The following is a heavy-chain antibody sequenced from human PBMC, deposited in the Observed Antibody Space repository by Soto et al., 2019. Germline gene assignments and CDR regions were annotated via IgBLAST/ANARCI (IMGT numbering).Heavy chain of an antibody. J-gene: IGHJ1*01. CDR3: CYDILTGNQH. CDR1: GYTLTELS. D-gene: IGHD3-9*01. CDR2: FDPEDGET. Sequence: QVQLVQSGAEVKKPGASVKVSCKVSGYTLTELSMHWVRQAPGKGLEWMGGFDPEDGETIYAQQFQGRVTMTEDTATATAYMERSSLRSEDTAVYYCCYDILTGNQHWGQGTLVTVSS. V-gene: IGHV1-24*01.